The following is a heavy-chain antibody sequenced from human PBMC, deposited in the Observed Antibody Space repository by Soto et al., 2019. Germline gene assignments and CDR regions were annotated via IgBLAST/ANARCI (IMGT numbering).Heavy chain of an antibody. CDR2: MYYSGST. V-gene: IGHV4-39*01. Sequence: QLQLQESGPGLVKPSETLSLTCTVSGGSISSSSYYWGWIRQPPGKGLEWIGSMYYSGSTYYNPSLKRRVTISVDTSKNQFSLKLNSVTAADTAVYYCATFSGSYYKGDDYWGQGTLVTVSS. J-gene: IGHJ4*02. CDR1: GGSISSSSYY. CDR3: ATFSGSYYKGDDY. D-gene: IGHD1-26*01.